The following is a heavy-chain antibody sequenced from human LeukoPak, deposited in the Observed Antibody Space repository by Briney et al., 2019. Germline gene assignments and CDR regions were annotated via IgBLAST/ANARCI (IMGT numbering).Heavy chain of an antibody. D-gene: IGHD6-19*01. CDR1: GFTFSSYA. J-gene: IGHJ4*02. CDR2: ISGSGGST. V-gene: IGHV3-23*01. CDR3: ARWGGRGSGWYELNFDY. Sequence: PGGSLRLSCAASGFTFSSYAMSWVRQAPGKGLEWVSAISGSGGSTYYADSVKGRFTISRDNYKNTLYLQMNSLRAEDTAVYYCARWGGRGSGWYELNFDYWGQGTLVTVSS.